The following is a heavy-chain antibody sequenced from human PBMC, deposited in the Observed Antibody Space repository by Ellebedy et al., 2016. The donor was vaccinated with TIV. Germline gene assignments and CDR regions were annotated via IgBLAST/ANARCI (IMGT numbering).Heavy chain of an antibody. V-gene: IGHV3-33*07. CDR1: GFTFSSYG. CDR3: ATPASAVAGDWFDS. D-gene: IGHD6-19*01. J-gene: IGHJ5*01. CDR2: IWYDGSKK. Sequence: GESLKISCAASGFTFSSYGMYWVRQAPGKGLEWVAVIWYDGSKKYYADSVKGRFTISRDNSRNTLYLQMNSLRAEDTAVYYCATPASAVAGDWFDSWGQGTLVTVSS.